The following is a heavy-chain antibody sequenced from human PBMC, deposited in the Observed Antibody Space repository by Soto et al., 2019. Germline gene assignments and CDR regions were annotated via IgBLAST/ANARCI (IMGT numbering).Heavy chain of an antibody. CDR1: GFTFSSYA. CDR3: AKEGHVLTGYYIEKDAFDI. V-gene: IGHV3-23*01. D-gene: IGHD3-9*01. J-gene: IGHJ3*02. Sequence: GGSLRLSCAASGFTFSSYAMSWVRQAPGKGLEWVSAISGSGGSTYYADSVKGRFTISRDNSKNTLYLQMNSLRAEDTAVYYCAKEGHVLTGYYIEKDAFDIWGQGTMVTVSS. CDR2: ISGSGGST.